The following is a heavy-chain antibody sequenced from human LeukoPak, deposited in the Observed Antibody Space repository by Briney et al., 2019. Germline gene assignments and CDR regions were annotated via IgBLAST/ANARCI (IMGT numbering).Heavy chain of an antibody. J-gene: IGHJ5*02. CDR1: GFTFSGSA. CDR3: TRPSGSYCSSTSCYSAHWFDP. D-gene: IGHD2-2*01. CDR2: IRSKANSYAT. Sequence: PGESLKLSCAASGFTFSGSAMHWVRQASGKGLEWVGRIRSKANSYATAYAASVKGRFTISRDDSKNTAYLQMNSLKTEDTAVYYCTRPSGSYCSSTSCYSAHWFDPWGQGTLVTVSS. V-gene: IGHV3-73*01.